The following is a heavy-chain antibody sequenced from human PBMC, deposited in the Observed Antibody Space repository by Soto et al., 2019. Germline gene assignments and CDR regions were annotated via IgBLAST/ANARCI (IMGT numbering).Heavy chain of an antibody. CDR1: GGTFSSYA. D-gene: IGHD5-12*01. J-gene: IGHJ3*02. CDR2: IIPIFGTA. Sequence: KVSCKASGGTFSSYAISWVRQAPGQGLEWMGGIIPIFGTANYAQKFQGRVTITADESTSTAYMELSSLRSEDTAVYYCARGVRETGYSGYDDAFDIWGQGTMVTVSS. V-gene: IGHV1-69*01. CDR3: ARGVRETGYSGYDDAFDI.